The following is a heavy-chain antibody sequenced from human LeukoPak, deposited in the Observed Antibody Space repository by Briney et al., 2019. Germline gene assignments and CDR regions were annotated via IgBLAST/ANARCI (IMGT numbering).Heavy chain of an antibody. V-gene: IGHV1-18*01. J-gene: IGHJ5*02. CDR2: ISAYNGNA. CDR3: ARGRSSSWWYWFDP. D-gene: IGHD6-13*01. CDR1: GYTFTSYG. Sequence: GASVKVSCKASGYTFTSYGISWVRQAPGQGLEWMGWISAYNGNANYAQKLQGRVTMTTDTSTSTAYMELRSLRSDDTAVYYCARGRSSSWWYWFDPWGQGTLVTVSS.